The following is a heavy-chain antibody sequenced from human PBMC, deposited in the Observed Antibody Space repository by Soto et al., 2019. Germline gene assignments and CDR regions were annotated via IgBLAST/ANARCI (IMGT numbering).Heavy chain of an antibody. Sequence: GGSLTLSCAASGFTFNDHFMDWVRQAPGEGLEWVGRVENKANTFTTKYAASVKGRFTISRDDSKNSVYLQMNSLKTEDTAVYFCARVGYDRSGYYCLDYWGQGTLVSVSS. CDR2: VENKANTFTT. CDR3: ARVGYDRSGYYCLDY. D-gene: IGHD3-22*01. CDR1: GFTFNDHF. J-gene: IGHJ4*02. V-gene: IGHV3-72*01.